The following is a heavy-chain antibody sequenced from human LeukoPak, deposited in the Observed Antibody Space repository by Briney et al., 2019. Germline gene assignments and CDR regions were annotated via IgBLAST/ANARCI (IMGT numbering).Heavy chain of an antibody. CDR1: GFTFSSYA. CDR2: ISGSGGST. J-gene: IGHJ6*02. CDR3: AKGRGYCSSTSCPYYYYGMDV. D-gene: IGHD2-2*01. V-gene: IGHV3-23*01. Sequence: GGSLRLSCAASGFTFSSYAMSWVRQAPGKGLEWVSAISGSGGSTYYADSVKGRFTISRDNSKNTLYLQMNSLRAEDTAVYYCAKGRGYCSSTSCPYYYYGMDVWGQGTTVTVSS.